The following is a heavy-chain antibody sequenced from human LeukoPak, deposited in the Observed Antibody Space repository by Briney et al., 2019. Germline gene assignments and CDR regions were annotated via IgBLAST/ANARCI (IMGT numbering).Heavy chain of an antibody. CDR2: IYYSGGT. V-gene: IGHV4-39*01. D-gene: IGHD3-3*01. J-gene: IGHJ4*02. CDR1: GGSISRSGYY. CDR3: ARRASYDFWSGYFDY. Sequence: PSETLSLTCSVSGGSISRSGYYCAWIRQPPGKGLEWIGSIYYSGGTYYNPSLKSRVTISVDTSKNQFSLKLSSVTAADTAVYYCARRASYDFWSGYFDYWGQGTLVTVSS.